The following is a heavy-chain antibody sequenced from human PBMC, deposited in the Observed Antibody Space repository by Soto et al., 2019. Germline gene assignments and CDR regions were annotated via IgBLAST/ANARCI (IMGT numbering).Heavy chain of an antibody. V-gene: IGHV3-23*01. CDR3: AKALGLDYGDSNDAFDI. Sequence: PSETLSLTCAVSGGSISSGGYSWSWVRQAPGKGLEWVSAISGSGGSTYYADSVKGRFTISRDNSKNTLYLQMNSLRAEDTAVYYCAKALGLDYGDSNDAFDIWGQGTMVTVS. D-gene: IGHD4-17*01. J-gene: IGHJ3*02. CDR1: GGSISSGGYS. CDR2: ISGSGGST.